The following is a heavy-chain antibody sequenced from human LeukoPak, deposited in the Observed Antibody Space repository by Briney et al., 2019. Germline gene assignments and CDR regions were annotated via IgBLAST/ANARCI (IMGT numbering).Heavy chain of an antibody. V-gene: IGHV3-7*03. CDR1: GFTFSNHW. CDR2: IKQDGSER. Sequence: PGGSLRLSCVVSGFTFSNHWLSWVRQAPGRGLERVANIKQDGSERYYVDSVKGRFTISRDNAKNSLYLQMNSLRAEDTAVYYCARTREYDKSDYYRDFDYWGQGTLVAVSS. CDR3: ARTREYDKSDYYRDFDY. J-gene: IGHJ4*02. D-gene: IGHD3-22*01.